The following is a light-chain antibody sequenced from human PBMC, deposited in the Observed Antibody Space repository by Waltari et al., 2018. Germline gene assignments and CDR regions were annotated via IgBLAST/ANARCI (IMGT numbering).Light chain of an antibody. CDR1: QSINRY. CDR3: QQSYSTPL. CDR2: ASS. J-gene: IGKJ2*01. V-gene: IGKV1-39*01. Sequence: DMQMTQSPSSLSAFVGDRVTSTCRAGQSINRYLNWYQQKPGKAPKLLIYASSSLQSGVPSRFSGSGAGTDCTLTISSLQPEDFATYYCQQSYSTPLFGQGTKLEIK.